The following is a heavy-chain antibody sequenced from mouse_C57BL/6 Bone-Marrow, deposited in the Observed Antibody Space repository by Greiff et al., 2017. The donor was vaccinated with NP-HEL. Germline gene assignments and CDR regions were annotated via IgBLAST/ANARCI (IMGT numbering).Heavy chain of an antibody. V-gene: IGHV1-54*01. CDR3: ARRDYDYPYYYAMDY. CDR1: GYAFTNYL. J-gene: IGHJ4*01. Sequence: QVQLQQSGAELVRPGTSVKVSCKASGYAFTNYLIEWVKQRPGQGLEWIGVINPGSGGTNYNEKFKGKATLTADKSSSTAYMQLSSLTSEDSAVYFCARRDYDYPYYYAMDYWGQGTSVTVSS. D-gene: IGHD2-4*01. CDR2: INPGSGGT.